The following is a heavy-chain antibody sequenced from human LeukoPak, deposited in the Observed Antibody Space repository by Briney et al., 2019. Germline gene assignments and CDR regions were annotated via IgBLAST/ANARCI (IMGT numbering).Heavy chain of an antibody. CDR2: ISSSSSYI. V-gene: IGHV3-21*01. J-gene: IGHJ3*02. D-gene: IGHD3-16*01. CDR3: ARWGHDAFDI. Sequence: GGSLRLSCAASGLTFSSYRMNWVRQAPGKGLEWVSSISSSSSYIYYADSVKGRFTISRDNAKNSLYLQMSSLRAEDTAVYYCARWGHDAFDIWGRGTMVTVSS. CDR1: GLTFSSYR.